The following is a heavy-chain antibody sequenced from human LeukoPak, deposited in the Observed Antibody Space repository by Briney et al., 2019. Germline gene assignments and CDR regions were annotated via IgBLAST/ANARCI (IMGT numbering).Heavy chain of an antibody. CDR1: VFSFSGTT. V-gene: IGHV3-73*01. D-gene: IGHD2-2*01. CDR3: TRLGGGSPDLIIVPGANKLKWYDP. CDR2: IRSKRDNYAT. J-gene: IGHJ5*02. Sequence: GGSLRLSCATSVFSFSGTTMLWVRQARGKGLEWLGHIRSKRDNYATVYAASVEGRFTISRDDSKSTAYLQMSSLKIEDTALYHCTRLGGGSPDLIIVPGANKLKWYDPWGQGTLVTVSS.